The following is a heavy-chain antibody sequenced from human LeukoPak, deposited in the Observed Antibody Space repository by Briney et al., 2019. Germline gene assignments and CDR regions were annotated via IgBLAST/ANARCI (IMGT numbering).Heavy chain of an antibody. CDR3: ARGVLLWFGDPDY. D-gene: IGHD3-10*01. CDR2: INPNSGGT. CDR1: GYTFTGYY. V-gene: IGHV1-2*02. J-gene: IGHJ4*02. Sequence: GASVKVSCKASGYTFTGYYMHWVRQAPGQGLEWMGWINPNSGGTNYAQKFQGRVTMTRDTSISTAYMELSRLRSDDTAVYYCARGVLLWFGDPDYRGQGTLVTVSS.